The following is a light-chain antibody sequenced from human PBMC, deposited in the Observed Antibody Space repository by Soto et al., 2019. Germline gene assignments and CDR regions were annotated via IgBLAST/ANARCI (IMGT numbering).Light chain of an antibody. CDR1: QSVLYSSNNKNY. J-gene: IGKJ1*01. CDR3: QQYDGSPRT. Sequence: DIVMTQSPDSLAVSLGERANINCKSSQSVLYSSNNKNYLAWYQQKPGQPPKLLIYWASTRESGVPDRFSGSGSGTDFTLAISSLQAEDVADYYYQQYDGSPRTFGQGTKVEIK. V-gene: IGKV4-1*01. CDR2: WAS.